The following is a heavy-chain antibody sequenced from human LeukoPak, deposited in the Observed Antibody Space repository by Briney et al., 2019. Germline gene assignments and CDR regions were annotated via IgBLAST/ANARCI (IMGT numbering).Heavy chain of an antibody. D-gene: IGHD6-6*01. CDR3: ARDHDPSIAQLDY. CDR2: ISSSSSYI. V-gene: IGHV3-21*01. CDR1: GFTFSSYS. Sequence: GGSLRLSCAASGFTFSSYSMNWVRQAPGKGLEWVSSISSSSSYIYYADSVKGRFTISRDNAKNSLYLQMNSLRAEDTAVYYCARDHDPSIAQLDYWGQGTLVTVSS. J-gene: IGHJ4*02.